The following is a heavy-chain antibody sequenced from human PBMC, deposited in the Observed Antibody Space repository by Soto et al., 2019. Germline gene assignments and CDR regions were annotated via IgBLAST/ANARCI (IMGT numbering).Heavy chain of an antibody. V-gene: IGHV3-23*01. J-gene: IGHJ4*02. D-gene: IGHD6-19*01. CDR3: ARETVAAFDY. CDR2: IRGSGGST. Sequence: EVQVLESGGGLFQPGGSLRLSCAASGFTFSNYAMSWVRQAPGKGLEWVSTIRGSGGSTYYADSVKGRFTISRDDSKNTLYLQMNSLRVEDTAVYYCARETVAAFDYWGQGTLVTVSS. CDR1: GFTFSNYA.